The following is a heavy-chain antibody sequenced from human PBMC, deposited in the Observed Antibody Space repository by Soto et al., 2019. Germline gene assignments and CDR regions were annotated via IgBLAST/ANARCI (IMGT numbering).Heavy chain of an antibody. V-gene: IGHV3-30*18. CDR3: AKDGTMVRGVIYFDY. Sequence: PGGSLRLSCAASGFTFSSYGMHWVRQAPGKGLEWVAVISYDGSNKYYADSVKGRFTISRDNSKNTLYLQMNSLRAEDTAVYYCAKDGTMVRGVIYFDYWGQGTLVTVSS. D-gene: IGHD3-10*01. J-gene: IGHJ4*02. CDR1: GFTFSSYG. CDR2: ISYDGSNK.